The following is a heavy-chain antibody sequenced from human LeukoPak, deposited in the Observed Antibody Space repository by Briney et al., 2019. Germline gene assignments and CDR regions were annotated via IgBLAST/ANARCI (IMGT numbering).Heavy chain of an antibody. Sequence: ETLSLTCALYGGSFNDYYWSWVRQAPGKGLEWVSVIYSGGSTYYADSVKGRFTISRDNSKNTLYLQMNSLRAEDTAVYYCARGFYGMDVWGQGTTVTVSS. CDR1: GGSFNDYY. CDR3: ARGFYGMDV. V-gene: IGHV3-53*01. J-gene: IGHJ6*02. CDR2: IYSGGST.